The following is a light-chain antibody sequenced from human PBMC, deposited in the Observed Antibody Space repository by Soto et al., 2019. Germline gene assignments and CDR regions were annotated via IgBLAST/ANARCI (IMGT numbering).Light chain of an antibody. V-gene: IGKV3-11*01. J-gene: IGKJ5*01. CDR1: QSVGSN. Sequence: EILLTQSPATLPVSPGERATLSCRASQSVGSNLAWFQQKPGQAPRLLIYGSSTRATGVPARFSGSGSGTDFTLTISSLEPEDFAVYYCQQRSNWSPITFGQGTRLE. CDR2: GSS. CDR3: QQRSNWSPIT.